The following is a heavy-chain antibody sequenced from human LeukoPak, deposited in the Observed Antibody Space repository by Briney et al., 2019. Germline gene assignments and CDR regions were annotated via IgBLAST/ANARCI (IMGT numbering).Heavy chain of an antibody. CDR1: GFTFSTYG. CDR3: AKDERSYGYNY. V-gene: IGHV3-30*02. D-gene: IGHD3-16*01. CDR2: IWNDGSQK. J-gene: IGHJ4*02. Sequence: TGGPLRLSCAASGFTFSTYGMHWVRQAPGEGLEWVAVIWNDGSQKYYADSVRGRFTISRDNSMNTLYLQMSSLRAEDTAVYYCAKDERSYGYNYWGQGTLVTVSS.